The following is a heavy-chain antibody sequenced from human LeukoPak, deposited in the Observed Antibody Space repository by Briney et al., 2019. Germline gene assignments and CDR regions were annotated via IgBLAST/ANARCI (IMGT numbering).Heavy chain of an antibody. J-gene: IGHJ4*02. D-gene: IGHD3-22*01. V-gene: IGHV5-51*01. CDR1: GFTFTNHW. CDR2: IYPDDSDT. CDR3: ARRSYYDSGGYYYDF. Sequence: GESLKISCKASGFTFTNHWIGWVRQMPGKGLEWMGIIYPDDSDTRYSPSFQGQVTISADKSISTAYLQWSSLKASDTAMYYCARRSYYDSGGYYYDFWGQGTLVTVSS.